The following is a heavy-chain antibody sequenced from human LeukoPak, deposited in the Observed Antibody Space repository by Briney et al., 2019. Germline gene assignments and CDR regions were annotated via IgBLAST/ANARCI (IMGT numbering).Heavy chain of an antibody. V-gene: IGHV3-38-3*01. CDR3: ARGFRGPDAFDI. Sequence: GGSLRLSCAASGFTVSSNEMSWVRQAPGKGLEWVSSTSGGSTYYADSRKGRFTISRDNSKNTLHLQMNSLRAEDTAVYYCARGFRGPDAFDIWGQGTMVTVSS. CDR2: TSGGST. J-gene: IGHJ3*02. D-gene: IGHD3-16*01. CDR1: GFTVSSNE.